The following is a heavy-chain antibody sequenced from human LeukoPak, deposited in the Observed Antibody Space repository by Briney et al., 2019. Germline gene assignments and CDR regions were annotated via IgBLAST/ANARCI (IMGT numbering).Heavy chain of an antibody. V-gene: IGHV4-34*01. Sequence: SETLSLTCAVYGGSFSGYYWSWIRQPPGKGLEWIGEINHSGSTNYNPSLKSRVTISVDTSKNQFSLKLSSVTAADTAVYYCARVRGPIVLMVYSPSYYFDYWGQGTLVTVSS. CDR1: GGSFSGYY. J-gene: IGHJ4*02. CDR2: INHSGST. CDR3: ARVRGPIVLMVYSPSYYFDY. D-gene: IGHD2-8*01.